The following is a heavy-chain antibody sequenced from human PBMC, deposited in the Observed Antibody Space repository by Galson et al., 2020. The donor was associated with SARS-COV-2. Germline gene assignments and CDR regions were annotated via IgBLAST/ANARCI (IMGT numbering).Heavy chain of an antibody. CDR1: GGSISSYY. V-gene: IGHV4-4*07. CDR3: ARAITYSGSYGGGFDS. CDR2: VHVSGST. Sequence: SEPLSLNCTVSGGSISSYYWSWIRQPAGKGLEWIGRVHVSGSTNYNPSLKSRVTMSADTSKNQFSLKLSAVTAADTAVYYCARAITYSGSYGGGFDSWGQGTLVTVSS. J-gene: IGHJ4*02. D-gene: IGHD1-26*01.